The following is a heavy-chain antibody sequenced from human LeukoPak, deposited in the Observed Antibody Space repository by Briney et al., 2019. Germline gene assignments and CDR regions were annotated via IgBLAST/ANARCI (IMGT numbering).Heavy chain of an antibody. Sequence: PGGSLRLSCVASGFTFSNYEMLWVRQGTGGGLEWVSAIGSTGATYYADSVQGRFTISRDDAKTSLYLQMNSLRAGDTAVYFCARDLGTGSAYTNRFDPWGQGTLVTVSS. D-gene: IGHD1-1*01. CDR3: ARDLGTGSAYTNRFDP. CDR2: IGSTGAT. V-gene: IGHV3-13*01. J-gene: IGHJ5*02. CDR1: GFTFSNYE.